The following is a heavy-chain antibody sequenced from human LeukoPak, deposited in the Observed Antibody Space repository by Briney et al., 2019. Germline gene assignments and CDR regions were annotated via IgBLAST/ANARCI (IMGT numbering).Heavy chain of an antibody. Sequence: PGGSLRLSCAASGFTFSSYWMHWVRQAPGKGLVWVSRINSDGSRTSYADSVKGRFTISRDNAKNTLYLQMNSLRAEDTAVYYCARARVWGSYRSPDAFDIWGQGTMVTVSS. CDR3: ARARVWGSYRSPDAFDI. CDR2: INSDGSRT. D-gene: IGHD3-16*02. J-gene: IGHJ3*02. CDR1: GFTFSSYW. V-gene: IGHV3-74*01.